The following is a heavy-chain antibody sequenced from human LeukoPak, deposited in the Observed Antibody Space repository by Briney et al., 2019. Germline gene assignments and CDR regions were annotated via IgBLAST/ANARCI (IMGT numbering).Heavy chain of an antibody. CDR3: AKDLYVEDAWIQLWLPSYYFDY. CDR2: ISGSGGST. CDR1: GFTFSSYG. J-gene: IGHJ4*02. D-gene: IGHD5-18*01. V-gene: IGHV3-23*01. Sequence: PGRSLRLSCAASGFTFSSYGMHWVRQAPGKGLEWVSAISGSGGSTYYADSVKGRFTISRDNSKNTLYLQMNSLRAEDTAVYYCAKDLYVEDAWIQLWLPSYYFDYWGQGTLVTVSS.